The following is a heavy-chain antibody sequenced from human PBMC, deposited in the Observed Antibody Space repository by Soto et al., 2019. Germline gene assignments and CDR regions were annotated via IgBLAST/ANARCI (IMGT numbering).Heavy chain of an antibody. V-gene: IGHV4-34*01. J-gene: IGHJ5*02. CDR1: GGSFSGYY. CDR3: AAGYCSSTSCYGWFDP. D-gene: IGHD2-2*01. Sequence: SETLSLTCAVYGGSFSGYYWSWIRQPPGKGLEWIGEINHSGSTNYNPSLKSRVTISVDTSKNQFSLKLSSVTAADTAVYYCAAGYCSSTSCYGWFDPWGQGTLVTVSS. CDR2: INHSGST.